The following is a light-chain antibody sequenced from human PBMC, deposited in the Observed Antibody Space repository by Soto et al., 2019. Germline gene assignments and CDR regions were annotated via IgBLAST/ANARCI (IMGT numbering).Light chain of an antibody. CDR2: GAS. J-gene: IGKJ3*01. CDR3: QQFSGSPFT. V-gene: IGKV3-20*01. Sequence: EIVLTQSPGTLSLSPGERVTLSCRASQTVSSTYLAWYQQKPGQAPRLLIYGASSRATGIPGRFSGGGSGTDFTPTISRLEPEDLAVYYCQQFSGSPFTFGPGTKVEIK. CDR1: QTVSSTY.